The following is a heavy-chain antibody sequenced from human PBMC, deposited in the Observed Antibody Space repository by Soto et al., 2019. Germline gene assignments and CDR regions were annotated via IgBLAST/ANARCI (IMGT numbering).Heavy chain of an antibody. CDR3: AKILQLGDYAYYYYGMDV. CDR2: ISYDASNK. Sequence: QVQLVESGGGVVQPGRSLRLSCAASGFTFSSYGMHWVRQAPGKGLEWVAVISYDASNKYYADSVKGRFTISRDNSKNTLYLQMNSLRAEDTAVYYCAKILQLGDYAYYYYGMDVWGQGTTVTVSS. CDR1: GFTFSSYG. D-gene: IGHD4-17*01. J-gene: IGHJ6*02. V-gene: IGHV3-30*18.